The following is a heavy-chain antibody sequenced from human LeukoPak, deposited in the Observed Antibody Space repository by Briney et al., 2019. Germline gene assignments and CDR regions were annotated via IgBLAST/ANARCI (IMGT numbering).Heavy chain of an antibody. Sequence: GGSLRLSCAASGFTFSSYGMHWVRQAPGKGLEWVTFIRYDGANKYYADSAKGRFTISRDNSKNTLYLQMNSLRAEDTAVYYCAKGGITARRYFDYWGQGTLVTVSS. CDR3: AKGGITARRYFDY. J-gene: IGHJ4*02. CDR1: GFTFSSYG. D-gene: IGHD6-6*01. V-gene: IGHV3-30*02. CDR2: IRYDGANK.